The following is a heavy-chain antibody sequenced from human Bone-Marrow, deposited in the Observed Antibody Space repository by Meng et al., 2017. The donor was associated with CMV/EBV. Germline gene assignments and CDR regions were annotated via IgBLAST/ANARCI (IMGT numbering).Heavy chain of an antibody. J-gene: IGHJ6*02. CDR1: GFTFSNYN. D-gene: IGHD3-3*01. V-gene: IGHV3-21*01. CDR2: ISSSSSYI. Sequence: GEYLKIFCAASGFTFSNYNMGWVRQAPGKGLEWVSSISSSSSYIYFADSVKGRFTISRDNAKSSLYLQMNSLRAEDTAVYYCARDGWSPGGFDVWGQGTTVTVSS. CDR3: ARDGWSPGGFDV.